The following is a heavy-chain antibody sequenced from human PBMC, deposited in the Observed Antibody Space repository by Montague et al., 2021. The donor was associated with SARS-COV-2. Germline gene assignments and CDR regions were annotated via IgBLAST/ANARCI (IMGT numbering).Heavy chain of an antibody. CDR2: IYTSGSN. CDR1: GGSISSGNYY. V-gene: IGHV4-61*02. CDR3: ARDRATIFVVVTGYGMDV. D-gene: IGHD3-3*01. J-gene: IGHJ6*02. Sequence: TLSLTCTVYGGSISSGNYYWSWIRQPAGKGLEWIGSIYTSGSNNYDPFLKSRVTISVDTSKNQFSLTLVSVTAADTDVYYCARDRATIFVVVTGYGMDVWGQGTTVTVSS.